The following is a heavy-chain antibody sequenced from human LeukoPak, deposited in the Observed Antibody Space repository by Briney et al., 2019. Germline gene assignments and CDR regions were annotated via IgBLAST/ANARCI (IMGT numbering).Heavy chain of an antibody. D-gene: IGHD1-26*01. CDR1: GYTFTSYG. V-gene: IGHV1-18*01. Sequence: GASVKVSCKASGYTFTSYGISWVRQAPGQGLEWMGWISAYNGNTNYAQKLQGRVTMTTVTSTSTAYMELRSLRSDDTAVYYCARDQGQWEPKWYYFDYWGQGTLVTVSS. J-gene: IGHJ4*02. CDR3: ARDQGQWEPKWYYFDY. CDR2: ISAYNGNT.